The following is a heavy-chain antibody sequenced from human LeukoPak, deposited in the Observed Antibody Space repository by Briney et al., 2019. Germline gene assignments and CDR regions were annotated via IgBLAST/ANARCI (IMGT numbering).Heavy chain of an antibody. V-gene: IGHV3-23*01. J-gene: IGHJ6*03. CDR3: ARGSHGITGTMDV. CDR2: ISGSGGST. CDR1: GFTFSSYA. D-gene: IGHD1-20*01. Sequence: PGGSLRLSCAASGFTFSSYAMSWVRQAPGRGLEWVSAISGSGGSTYYADSVKGRFTISRDNSKNTLYLQMNSLRAEDTAVYYCARGSHGITGTMDVWGKGTTVTVSS.